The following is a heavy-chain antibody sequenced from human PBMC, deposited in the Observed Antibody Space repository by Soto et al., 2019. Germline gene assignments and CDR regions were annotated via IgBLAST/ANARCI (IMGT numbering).Heavy chain of an antibody. CDR1: GYVFPSFG. Sequence: QRRLVQSGAEMKKPGASVKVSCQASGYVFPSFGITWVRQAPGQGLEWMGWISPYNGKTKYAERLNGRVTMTTDTSTSTAYMELRSLRSDDTAIYYWARESRVGSNAGASCDIWGQGTMVAVSS. J-gene: IGHJ3*02. V-gene: IGHV1-18*01. CDR2: ISPYNGKT. D-gene: IGHD1-26*01. CDR3: ARESRVGSNAGASCDI.